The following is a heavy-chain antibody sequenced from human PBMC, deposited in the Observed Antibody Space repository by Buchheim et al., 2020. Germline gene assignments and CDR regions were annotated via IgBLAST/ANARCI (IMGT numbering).Heavy chain of an antibody. D-gene: IGHD3-3*01. V-gene: IGHV3-48*03. CDR1: GFTFSSYE. CDR3: ARDHYDFWSGSGYGMDV. J-gene: IGHJ6*02. CDR2: ISSSGSPI. Sequence: EVQLVESGGGLVQPGGSLRLSCAASGFTFSSYETNWVRQAPGKGLEWVSYISSSGSPIYYADSVKGRFTISRDNAKNSLYLQMNSLRAEDTAVYYCARDHYDFWSGSGYGMDVWGQGTT.